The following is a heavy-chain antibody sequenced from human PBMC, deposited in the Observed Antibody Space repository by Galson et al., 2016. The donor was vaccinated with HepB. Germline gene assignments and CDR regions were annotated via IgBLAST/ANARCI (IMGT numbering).Heavy chain of an antibody. CDR1: GFSLSDYY. CDR2: ISTSSYII. J-gene: IGHJ6*02. V-gene: IGHV3-11*01. D-gene: IGHD3-10*01. CDR3: ARDRPRGLLGTNYGLDV. Sequence: SLRLSCAASGFSLSDYYMNWIRQAPGKGLEWIAHISTSSYIIYYADSVKGRFTNSRDNAKNSLYLQMSSLKAEDTAVYYFARDRPRGLLGTNYGLDVWGQGTTVTVSS.